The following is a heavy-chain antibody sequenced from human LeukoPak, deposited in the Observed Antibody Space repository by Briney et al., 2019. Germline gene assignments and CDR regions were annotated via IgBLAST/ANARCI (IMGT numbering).Heavy chain of an antibody. CDR2: IYYSGST. V-gene: IGHV4-30-4*08. J-gene: IGHJ4*02. Sequence: PSETLSLTCTVSGGSISSGDYYWSWIRQPPGKGLEWIGYIYYSGSTYYNPSLKSRVTISVDTSKNQFSLKLSSVTAADTAVYYCARQGLATMRHFDYWGQGTLVTVSS. D-gene: IGHD5-12*01. CDR3: ARQGLATMRHFDY. CDR1: GGSISSGDYY.